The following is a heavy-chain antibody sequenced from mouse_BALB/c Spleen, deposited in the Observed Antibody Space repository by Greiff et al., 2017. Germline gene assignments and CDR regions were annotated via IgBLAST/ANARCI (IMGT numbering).Heavy chain of an antibody. V-gene: IGHV2-2*02. CDR3: AKFYSGSRGGFAY. CDR2: IWSGGST. CDR1: GFSLTSYG. Sequence: VKLMESGPGLVQPSQSLSITCTVSGFSLTSYGVHWVRQSPGKGLEWLGVIWSGGSTDYNAAFISRLSISKDNSKSQVFFKMNSLQANDTAIYYCAKFYSGSRGGFAYWGQGTLVTVSA. J-gene: IGHJ3*01. D-gene: IGHD1-1*01.